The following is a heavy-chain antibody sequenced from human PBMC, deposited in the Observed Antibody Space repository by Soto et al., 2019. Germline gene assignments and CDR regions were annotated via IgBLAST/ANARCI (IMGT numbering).Heavy chain of an antibody. CDR3: ARDRSIVVVPAADKDYYYGMDV. V-gene: IGHV1-18*04. J-gene: IGHJ6*02. CDR1: GYTFTSYG. CDR2: ISAYNGNT. D-gene: IGHD2-2*01. Sequence: RASVKVSCKASGYTFTSYGISWVRQAPGQGLEWMGWISAYNGNTNYAQKLQGRVTMTTDTSTSTAYMELRSLRSDDTAVYYCARDRSIVVVPAADKDYYYGMDVWGQGTTVTVSS.